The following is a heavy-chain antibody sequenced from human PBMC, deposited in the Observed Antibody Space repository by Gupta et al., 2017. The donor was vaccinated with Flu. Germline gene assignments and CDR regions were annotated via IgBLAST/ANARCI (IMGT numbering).Heavy chain of an antibody. CDR1: GFTFRSYA. V-gene: IGHV3-23*01. D-gene: IGHD3-22*01. CDR2: ISGSGGST. Sequence: VQLLESGGGLVQPGGSLRLSCAASGFTFRSYAITCFSQAPGKGLEWVSTISGSGGSTYYADSVKGRFTISRDNSKNTLFLQMNSLRADDTAVYYCAKDARVGYYYDSSGLDYWGQGTLGTVS. CDR3: AKDARVGYYYDSSGLDY. J-gene: IGHJ4*02.